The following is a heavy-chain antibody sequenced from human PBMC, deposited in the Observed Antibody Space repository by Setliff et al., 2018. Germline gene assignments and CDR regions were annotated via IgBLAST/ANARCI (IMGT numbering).Heavy chain of an antibody. V-gene: IGHV4-59*12. CDR1: GGSISGAS. J-gene: IGHJ4*02. Sequence: SETLSLTCTFSGGSISGASIWSWIRQPPGKGLEFIGYVYYSGTANYSPSLRSRHTISVDTSKNQFTLKVISVTAADTAVYYCARLSCSSNSCPFDFWVQGTLVTVSS. CDR3: ARLSCSSNSCPFDF. D-gene: IGHD2-2*01. CDR2: VYYSGTA.